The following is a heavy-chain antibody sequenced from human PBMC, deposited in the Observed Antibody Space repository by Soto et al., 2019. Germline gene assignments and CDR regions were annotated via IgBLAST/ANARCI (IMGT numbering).Heavy chain of an antibody. CDR1: GGSISSYY. CDR2: IYYSGST. V-gene: IGHV4-59*01. J-gene: IGHJ5*02. Sequence: QVQLQESGPGLVKPSETLSLTCTVSGGSISSYYWSWIRQPPGKGLEWIGYIYYSGSTNYNPSLKSRVTISVDTSKTQFSLKLSSVTAADTAVYYCARDRDNWDKSNWFDPWGQGTLVTVSS. CDR3: ARDRDNWDKSNWFDP. D-gene: IGHD1-20*01.